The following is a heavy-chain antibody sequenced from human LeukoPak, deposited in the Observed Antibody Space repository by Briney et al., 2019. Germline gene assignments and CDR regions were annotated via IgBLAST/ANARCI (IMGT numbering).Heavy chain of an antibody. CDR3: ARAHQGAMFYDS. D-gene: IGHD3-10*02. J-gene: IGHJ4*02. V-gene: IGHV1-46*01. Sequence: ASVKVSCKASGYPFANNYIHWVRQAPGQGLEWMGLFNPTGGSTSYGRKFQGRLTMTGDTSTSTVYMELSSLRSDDTAMYYCARAHQGAMFYDSWGQGTLVTVSS. CDR1: GYPFANNY. CDR2: FNPTGGST.